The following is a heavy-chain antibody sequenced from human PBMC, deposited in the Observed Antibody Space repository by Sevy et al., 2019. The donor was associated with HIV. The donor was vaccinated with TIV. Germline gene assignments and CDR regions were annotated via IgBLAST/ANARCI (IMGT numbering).Heavy chain of an antibody. CDR2: INESGIT. CDR3: ARSPPVVVVPGAPSWFDP. Sequence: LLQLRRPCPSPALSMMGPSGYYWNWIRQLPGKGLEWIGEINESGITYYNPSLKSRVTISVDTSKKQFSLKLNSVTAVDSAVYFCARSPPVVVVPGAPSWFDPWGQGTLVTVSS. J-gene: IGHJ5*02. D-gene: IGHD2-2*01. CDR1: MGPSGYY. V-gene: IGHV4-34*01.